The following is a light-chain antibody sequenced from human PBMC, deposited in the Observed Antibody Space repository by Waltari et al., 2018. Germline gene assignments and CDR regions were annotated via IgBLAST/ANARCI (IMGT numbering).Light chain of an antibody. Sequence: DIQMTQSPSTLSASVGDRVTITCRASQSISTWLAWYQQKPGKAPKLLIYKASSLQSGVPSRFSGGGSGTEFALTISSLQPDEFATYYCQQYNSYSYIFGQGTKLEI. CDR1: QSISTW. CDR3: QQYNSYSYI. V-gene: IGKV1-5*03. CDR2: KAS. J-gene: IGKJ2*01.